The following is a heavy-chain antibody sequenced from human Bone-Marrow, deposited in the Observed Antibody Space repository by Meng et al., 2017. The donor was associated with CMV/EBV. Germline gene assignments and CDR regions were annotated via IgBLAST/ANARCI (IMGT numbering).Heavy chain of an antibody. CDR2: IYYSGST. D-gene: IGHD6-6*01. J-gene: IGHJ4*02. V-gene: IGHV4-39*07. CDR3: ARDRLHDSDY. Sequence: QLHLQGSGHGLVKPSETLSLTCTVSGGSISSGSYYWGWIRQPPGKGLEWIGSIYYSGSTYYNPSLKSRVTISVDTSKNQFSLKLSSVTAADTAVYYCARDRLHDSDYWGQGTLVTVSS. CDR1: GGSISSGSYY.